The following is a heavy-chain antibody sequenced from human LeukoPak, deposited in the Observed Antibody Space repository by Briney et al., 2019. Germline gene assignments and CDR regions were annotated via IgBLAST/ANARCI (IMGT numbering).Heavy chain of an antibody. CDR3: ASDSGSYGPYYYYYMDV. J-gene: IGHJ6*03. D-gene: IGHD1-26*01. Sequence: ASVKVSCKASGYTFTGYYMHWVRQAPGQGLEWMGWINPNSGGTNYAQKFQGRVTMTRDTSISTAYMELSRLRSDDTAVYYCASDSGSYGPYYYYYMDVWGKGTTVTVSS. CDR2: INPNSGGT. CDR1: GYTFTGYY. V-gene: IGHV1-2*02.